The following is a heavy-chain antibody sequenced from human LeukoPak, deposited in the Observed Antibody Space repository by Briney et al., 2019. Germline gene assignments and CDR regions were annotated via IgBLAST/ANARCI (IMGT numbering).Heavy chain of an antibody. CDR3: ARDRIPAAITGDAFDI. V-gene: IGHV3-21*01. CDR2: ISSSSSYI. Sequence: GGSLRLSCAASGFTFSSSSINGVRQAPGKGLEWVSSISSSSSYIYYADSVKGRFTISRDNAKNSLYLQMNSLRAEDTAVYYCARDRIPAAITGDAFDIWGQGTMVTVSS. D-gene: IGHD2-2*02. CDR1: GFTFSSSS. J-gene: IGHJ3*02.